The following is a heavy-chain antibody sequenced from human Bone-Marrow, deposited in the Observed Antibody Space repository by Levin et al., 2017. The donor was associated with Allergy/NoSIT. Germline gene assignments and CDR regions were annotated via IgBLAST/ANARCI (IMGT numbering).Heavy chain of an antibody. V-gene: IGHV3-9*01. CDR1: GFTFDDYA. Sequence: GGSLRLSCAASGFTFDDYAMHWVRQAPGKGLEWVSGISWNSGSIGYADSVKGRFTISRDNAKNSLYLQMNSLRAEDTALYYCAKDIPLRFLEWLLFDAFDIWGQGTMVTVSS. J-gene: IGHJ3*02. D-gene: IGHD3-3*01. CDR3: AKDIPLRFLEWLLFDAFDI. CDR2: ISWNSGSI.